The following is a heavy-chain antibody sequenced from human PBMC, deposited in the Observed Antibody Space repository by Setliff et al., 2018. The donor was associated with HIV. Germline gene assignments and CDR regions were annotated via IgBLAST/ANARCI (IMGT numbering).Heavy chain of an antibody. CDR2: ISWNSGSI. D-gene: IGHD5-12*01. CDR3: AKDSGDGYNLEDYFDP. J-gene: IGHJ4*02. Sequence: GGSLRLSCAASGFTFDDYAMHWVRQAPGKGLEWVSGISWNSGSIAYADSVKGRFTISRDNAKNSLYLQMNSLRAEDTALYYCAKDSGDGYNLEDYFDPWGQGTLVTVSS. V-gene: IGHV3-9*01. CDR1: GFTFDDYA.